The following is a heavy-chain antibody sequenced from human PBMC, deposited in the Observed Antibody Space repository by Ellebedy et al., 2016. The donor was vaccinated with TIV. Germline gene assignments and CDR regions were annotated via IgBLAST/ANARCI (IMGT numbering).Heavy chain of an antibody. Sequence: GESLKISCAASGFTFSNFWMGWIRQAPGKGLEYVAHIKFDEIEKYHANSVKGRFTISRDNARNSLYLQMNSLRVDDTAVYYCARPHCGGDCYSPSDAFDIWGQGTMVTVSS. CDR1: GFTFSNFW. CDR2: IKFDEIEK. J-gene: IGHJ3*02. V-gene: IGHV3-7*02. CDR3: ARPHCGGDCYSPSDAFDI. D-gene: IGHD2-21*02.